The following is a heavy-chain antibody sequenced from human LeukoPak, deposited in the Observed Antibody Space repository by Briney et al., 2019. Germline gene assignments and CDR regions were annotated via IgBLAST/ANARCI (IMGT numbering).Heavy chain of an antibody. V-gene: IGHV3-74*01. J-gene: IGHJ5*02. D-gene: IGHD6-13*01. Sequence: GGSLRLSCAASGFSFSSYWMHWVRQAPGKGPVWVSLISNDESTIIYADSVKGRFTISRDNNKIYLYLQVNSLRAEDTSCYYCAKGTSSWHEFDPCCQGTLVIVSS. CDR2: ISNDESTI. CDR1: GFSFSSYW. CDR3: AKGTSSWHEFDP.